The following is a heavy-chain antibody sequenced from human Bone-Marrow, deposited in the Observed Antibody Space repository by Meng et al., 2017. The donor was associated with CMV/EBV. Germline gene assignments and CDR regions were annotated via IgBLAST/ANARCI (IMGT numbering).Heavy chain of an antibody. V-gene: IGHV1-8*01. CDR1: GYTFTSYD. CDR2: MNPNSGNT. CDR3: ARDHQGRYDVLTGYYTNYYYGMDV. Sequence: ASVKVSCKASGYTFTSYDINWVRQATGQGLEWMGWMNPNSGNTGYAQKFQGRVTMTTDTSTSTAYMELRSLSSDDAAVYYCARDHQGRYDVLTGYYTNYYYGMDVWGQGTTVTVSS. J-gene: IGHJ6*02. D-gene: IGHD3-9*01.